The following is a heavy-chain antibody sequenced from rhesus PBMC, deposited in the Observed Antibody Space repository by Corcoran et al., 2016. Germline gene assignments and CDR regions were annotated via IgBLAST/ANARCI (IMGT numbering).Heavy chain of an antibody. J-gene: IGHJ4*01. Sequence: QVQLQESGPGLMKPSETLSLTCAVSGGPMSSNNWWSWIRPPPGKGLEWIGYVSSSSSSTYYNPSLKSRVTISTDTSKNQFSLKLTSVTAADTAVYYCARHWDGGNWRFDYWGQGVLVTVSS. CDR3: ARHWDGGNWRFDY. CDR1: GGPMSSNNW. D-gene: IGHD6-25*01. V-gene: IGHV4-65*01. CDR2: VSSSSSST.